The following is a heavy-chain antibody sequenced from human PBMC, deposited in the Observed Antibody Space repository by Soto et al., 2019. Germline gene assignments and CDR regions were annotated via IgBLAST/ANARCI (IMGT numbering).Heavy chain of an antibody. Sequence: TSWTLSLACTTCGDSTSSSGYYWGWNRKTPGKGLERIGSIYYSGSTYYSPSLKSRVTISVDTSKNQCSLRLTSVTAADTAVYYCGRRCYYDTTADFRPCDCFDIWGQGTMVTVSS. J-gene: IGHJ3*02. CDR3: GRRCYYDTTADFRPCDCFDI. V-gene: IGHV4-39*01. D-gene: IGHD3-22*01. CDR1: GDSTSSSGYY. CDR2: IYYSGST.